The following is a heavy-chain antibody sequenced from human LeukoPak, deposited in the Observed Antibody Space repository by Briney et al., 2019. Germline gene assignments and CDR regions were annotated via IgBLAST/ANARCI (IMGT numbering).Heavy chain of an antibody. Sequence: RRASVKVSCKASGYTFTSYDINWVRQATGQGLEWMGWMNPNSGNTGYAQKFQGRVTMTRNTSISTAYIELSSLRSEDTAVYYCARGRGYYDFWSGYYLDFDYWGQGTLVTVSS. J-gene: IGHJ4*02. CDR1: GYTFTSYD. D-gene: IGHD3-3*01. V-gene: IGHV1-8*01. CDR2: MNPNSGNT. CDR3: ARGRGYYDFWSGYYLDFDY.